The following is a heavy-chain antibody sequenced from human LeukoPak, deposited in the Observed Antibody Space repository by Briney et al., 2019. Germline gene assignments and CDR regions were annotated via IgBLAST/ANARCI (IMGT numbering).Heavy chain of an antibody. D-gene: IGHD4-17*01. V-gene: IGHV3-23*01. Sequence: GGSLSLSCAASGFTFSNHAMSWVRQSQGKGLEWVSSISPSGGATYYADAVKGRFTISRDNSKNTLYLQMNSLRAEDTAVYYCVKGPTTVTTAFDYWGQGTLVSVSS. CDR1: GFTFSNHA. CDR3: VKGPTTVTTAFDY. CDR2: ISPSGGAT. J-gene: IGHJ4*02.